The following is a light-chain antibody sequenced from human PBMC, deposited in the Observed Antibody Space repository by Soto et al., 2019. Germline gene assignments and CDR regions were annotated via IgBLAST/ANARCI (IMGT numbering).Light chain of an antibody. Sequence: IVLTQSPGTLSLSPGERATLSCRASQSISSSYLAWFQQKLGQAPGLLIYGASSRATGIPDRFSGSGSGTDFTLTISRLEPEDFAVYYCQQYGTSSWTFGQGTKVEIK. CDR3: QQYGTSSWT. V-gene: IGKV3-20*01. J-gene: IGKJ1*01. CDR2: GAS. CDR1: QSISSSY.